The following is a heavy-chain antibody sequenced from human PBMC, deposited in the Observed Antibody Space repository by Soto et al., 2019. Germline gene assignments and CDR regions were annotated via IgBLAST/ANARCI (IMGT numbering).Heavy chain of an antibody. CDR3: ARGMFDKSGYYTRVFDS. CDR1: GGSISGNY. Sequence: SETLSLTCTVSGGSISGNYWTWIRQPPGKGLEWIGYIHHSGTTASKSSLKSRVTISVDTAKNQFSLKMNSVTAADTAVYYCARGMFDKSGYYTRVFDSWGQGTLVTVSS. D-gene: IGHD3-22*01. V-gene: IGHV4-59*01. J-gene: IGHJ4*02. CDR2: IHHSGTT.